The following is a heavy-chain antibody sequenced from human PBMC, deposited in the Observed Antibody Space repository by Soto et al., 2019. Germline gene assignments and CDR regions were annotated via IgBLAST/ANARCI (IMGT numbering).Heavy chain of an antibody. CDR3: ARDGYYGSGSNSYYYGMDV. CDR1: GYSISSSNW. V-gene: IGHV4-28*03. Sequence: SDTLSLTCAASGYSISSSNWWGWIRDPPEKGMKWIGYIYYSGTTYYNPSLKSRVTMSVDTSKNQFSLKLTSVTAVDTAVYYCARDGYYGSGSNSYYYGMDVWGQGTTVT. D-gene: IGHD3-10*01. CDR2: IYYSGTT. J-gene: IGHJ6*02.